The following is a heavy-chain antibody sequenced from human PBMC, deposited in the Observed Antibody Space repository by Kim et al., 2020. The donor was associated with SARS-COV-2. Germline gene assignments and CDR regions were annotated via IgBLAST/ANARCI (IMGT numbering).Heavy chain of an antibody. V-gene: IGHV3-11*03. Sequence: GGSLRLSCAASGFTFSDYYMSWIRQAPGKGLEWVSYISSSSSYTNYADSVKGRFTISRDNAKNSLYLQMNSLRAEDTAVYYCARRVWDIVVVVAATRGGQNWYVDLWGRGTLVTVSS. CDR3: ARRVWDIVVVVAATRGGQNWYVDL. CDR1: GFTFSDYY. CDR2: ISSSSSYT. J-gene: IGHJ2*01. D-gene: IGHD2-15*01.